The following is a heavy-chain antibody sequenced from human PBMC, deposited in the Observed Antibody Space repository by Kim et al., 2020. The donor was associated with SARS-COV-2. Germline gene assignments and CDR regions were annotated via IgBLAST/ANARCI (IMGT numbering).Heavy chain of an antibody. CDR3: AKGGSSGCLDY. D-gene: IGHD6-19*01. Sequence: KHWADPLKGQFTIARNNSKNSLYLQMNSLRIDDTALYYCAKGGSSGCLDYWGQGTLVTVSS. CDR2: K. V-gene: IGHV3-43*01. J-gene: IGHJ4*02.